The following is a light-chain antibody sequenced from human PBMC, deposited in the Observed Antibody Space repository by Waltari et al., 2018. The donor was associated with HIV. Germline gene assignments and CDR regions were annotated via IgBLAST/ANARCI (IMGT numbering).Light chain of an antibody. V-gene: IGKV6-21*01. CDR3: HQSSSLPQS. CDR2: YAS. Sequence: EIVLTKSPAFQSVPPKEKVPCTCRASQSIGSSLHWYQQKPDQSPKLLIKYASQSFSGVPSRFSGSGSGTDFTLTINSLEAEDAATYYCHQSSSLPQSFGQGTKLEIK. J-gene: IGKJ2*03. CDR1: QSIGSS.